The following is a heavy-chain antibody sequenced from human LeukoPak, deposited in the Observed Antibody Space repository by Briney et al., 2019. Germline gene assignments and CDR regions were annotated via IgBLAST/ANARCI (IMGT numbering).Heavy chain of an antibody. CDR3: ARVGRRQQLVRGFDP. D-gene: IGHD6-13*01. CDR1: GYTFTSYG. J-gene: IGHJ5*02. V-gene: IGHV1-18*01. CDR2: ISAYNGNT. Sequence: ASVKVSCKASGYTFTSYGISWVRQAPGQGLEWMGWISAYNGNTNYAQKLQGRVTMTTDTSTSTAYMELRSLRSDDTAVYYCARVGRRQQLVRGFDPWGQGTLVTVSS.